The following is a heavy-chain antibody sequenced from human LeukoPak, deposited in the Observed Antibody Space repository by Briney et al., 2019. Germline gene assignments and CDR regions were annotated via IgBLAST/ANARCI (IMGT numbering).Heavy chain of an antibody. Sequence: PSQTLSLTCAVSGGSISSGGYYWSWIRQPAGKGLDWIERIYTSGSTNYNPSLKSRVTISVDTSKNQFSLKLSSVTAADTAVYYCARDEKVGAQGVGAFVIWGQRTMVTVSS. CDR2: IYTSGST. D-gene: IGHD1-26*01. CDR3: ARDEKVGAQGVGAFVI. V-gene: IGHV4-61*02. CDR1: GGSISSGGYY. J-gene: IGHJ3*02.